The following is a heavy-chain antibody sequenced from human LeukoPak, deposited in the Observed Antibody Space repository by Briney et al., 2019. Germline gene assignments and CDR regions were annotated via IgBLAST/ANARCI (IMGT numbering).Heavy chain of an antibody. CDR3: ARLVTINTVTTARYWYFDL. D-gene: IGHD4-17*01. J-gene: IGHJ2*01. V-gene: IGHV4-39*01. CDR2: SYYSGST. Sequence: PSDTLSLTCTVSSGSISSSSYYWGWIRQPPGKGLEWIGRSYYSGSTYYNPSLKSRVTISVDTSKNQFSLKLSSVTAADTAVYFCARLVTINTVTTARYWYFDLWGRGTLVTVSS. CDR1: SGSISSSSYY.